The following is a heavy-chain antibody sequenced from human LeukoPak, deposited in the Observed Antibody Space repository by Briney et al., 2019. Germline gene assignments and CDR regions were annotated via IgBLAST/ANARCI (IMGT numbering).Heavy chain of an antibody. CDR3: ARHSRGYDSEFGY. CDR2: MYYSGST. D-gene: IGHD5-12*01. V-gene: IGHV4-59*08. J-gene: IGHJ4*02. Sequence: SETLSLTCTVSGDSIITYYWSWIRQPPGKGLEWIGYMYYSGSTNYNPSLKSRVTISVDKPRNQFSLTLSSVTAADTAVYYCARHSRGYDSEFGYWGQGTLVTVSS. CDR1: GDSIITYY.